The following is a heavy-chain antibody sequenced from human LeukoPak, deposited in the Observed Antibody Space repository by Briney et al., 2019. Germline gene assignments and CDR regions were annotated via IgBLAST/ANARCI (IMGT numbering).Heavy chain of an antibody. CDR3: ARGGSYYYGSGSYSRSLFDY. V-gene: IGHV4-61*01. CDR1: GGSVSSGSYY. Sequence: SETLSLTCTVSGGSVSSGSYYWSWIRQPPGKGLEWMGYTYYSGSTNYNPSLKSRVTISVDTSKNQFSLKLSSVTAADTAVYYCARGGSYYYGSGSYSRSLFDYWGQGTLVTVSS. D-gene: IGHD3-10*01. J-gene: IGHJ4*02. CDR2: TYYSGST.